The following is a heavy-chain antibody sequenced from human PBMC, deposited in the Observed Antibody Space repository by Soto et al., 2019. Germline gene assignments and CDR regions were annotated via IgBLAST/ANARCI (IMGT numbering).Heavy chain of an antibody. CDR1: GYTFTSYY. D-gene: IGHD3-10*01. CDR2: INPSSGST. Sequence: ASVKVSCKASGYTFTSYYMHWVRQAPGQGLEWMGRINPSSGSTSYAQKFQGRVTMTRDTSISTAYMELTTLTLDDTAVYYCARGFGSSRFDYWGQGSLVTVSS. J-gene: IGHJ4*02. V-gene: IGHV1-46*01. CDR3: ARGFGSSRFDY.